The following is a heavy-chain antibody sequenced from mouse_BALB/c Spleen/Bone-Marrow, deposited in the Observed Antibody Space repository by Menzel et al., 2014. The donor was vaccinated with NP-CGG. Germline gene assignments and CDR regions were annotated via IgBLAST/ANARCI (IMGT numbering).Heavy chain of an antibody. CDR3: ARSKGGPDGFAY. V-gene: IGHV14-3*02. CDR1: GFNIKDTY. CDR2: IDPANGNT. Sequence: EVQLQQSGAELVKPGASVKLSCTASGFNIKDTYMHWVEQRPEQGLEWIGRIDPANGNTKYDPKFQGKATITADTSSNTAYLQLSSLTSEDTAVYYCARSKGGPDGFAYWGQGTLVTVSA. J-gene: IGHJ3*01.